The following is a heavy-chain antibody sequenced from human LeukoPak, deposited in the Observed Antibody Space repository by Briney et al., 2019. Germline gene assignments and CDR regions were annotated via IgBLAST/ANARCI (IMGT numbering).Heavy chain of an antibody. CDR2: IYYSGST. V-gene: IGHV4-39*01. D-gene: IGHD1-14*01. CDR1: GGSISSGDYY. J-gene: IGHJ4*02. CDR3: ARLTVGWEPFDY. Sequence: SETLSLTCTVSGGSISSGDYYWGWIRQPPGKGLEWIGSIYYSGSTYYNPSLKSRVTISVDTSKNQFSLKLSSVTAADTAVYYCARLTVGWEPFDYWGQGTLVTVSS.